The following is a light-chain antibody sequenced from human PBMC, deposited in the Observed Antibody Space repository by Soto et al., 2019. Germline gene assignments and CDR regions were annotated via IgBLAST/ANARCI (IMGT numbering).Light chain of an antibody. CDR2: KAS. CDR3: QQYDTYWT. CDR1: QSISNW. Sequence: DIQMTQSPSTLSASVGDRVTITCRASQSISNWLAWYQQKPGKAPKLLIYKASSLESEVPSRFSGSGFGTEVTLTIRSLQPDDFATDHGQQYDTYWTFGQGTKVEIK. J-gene: IGKJ1*01. V-gene: IGKV1-5*03.